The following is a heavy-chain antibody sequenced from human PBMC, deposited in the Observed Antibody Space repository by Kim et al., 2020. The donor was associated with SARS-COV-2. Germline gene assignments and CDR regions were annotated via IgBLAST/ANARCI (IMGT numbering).Heavy chain of an antibody. V-gene: IGHV3-7*01. CDR3: ARGRGLDV. CDR1: GFTFGNSW. J-gene: IGHJ6*02. CDR2: IKQDGSEK. Sequence: GGSLRLSCAASGFTFGNSWMTWVRQAPGKGLEWVANIKQDGSEKYYVDSVKGRFTFSRDNARNSLYLQMNSLRGEDTAVYYCARGRGLDVWGQGTTVTVSS.